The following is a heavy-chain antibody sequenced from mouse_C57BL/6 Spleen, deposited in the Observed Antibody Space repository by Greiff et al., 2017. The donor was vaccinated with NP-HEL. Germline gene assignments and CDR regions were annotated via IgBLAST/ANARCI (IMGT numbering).Heavy chain of an antibody. CDR2: IYPGGGYT. J-gene: IGHJ4*01. CDR3: ARGGITTTRRDYYAMDD. D-gene: IGHD2-4*01. CDR1: GYTFTNYW. V-gene: IGHV1-63*01. Sequence: VQLQQSGAELVRPGTSVKMSCKASGYTFTNYWIGWAKQRPGHGLEWIGDIYPGGGYTNYNEKFKGKATLTADKSSSTAYMQFSSLTSEDSAIYYCARGGITTTRRDYYAMDDWGQGTSVTVSS.